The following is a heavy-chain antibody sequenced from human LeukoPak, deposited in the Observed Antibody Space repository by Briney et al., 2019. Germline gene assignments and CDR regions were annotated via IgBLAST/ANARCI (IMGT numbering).Heavy chain of an antibody. CDR1: GYTFTSYY. D-gene: IGHD2-21*02. J-gene: IGHJ4*02. CDR3: ARGGGGDSAAPFDY. V-gene: IGHV1-46*01. CDR2: INPSGGSS. Sequence: ASVKVSCKASGYTFTSYYMHWVRQAPGQGLEWMGIINPSGGSSRYAQKFQGRVTMTSDTSTSTLYMELSGLRSEDTAVYYCARGGGGDSAAPFDYWGQGTLVTVSS.